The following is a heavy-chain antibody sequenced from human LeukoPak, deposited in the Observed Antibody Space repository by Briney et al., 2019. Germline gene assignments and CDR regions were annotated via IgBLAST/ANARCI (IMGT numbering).Heavy chain of an antibody. J-gene: IGHJ5*02. Sequence: GASVKVSCKASGYTFTGYYMHCVRQAPGQGLEWMGRINPSSGGTNYAQKFQGRVTMTRDTSISTAYMELSRLRSDDTAVYYCARQLITYNWFDPWGQGTLVTVSS. D-gene: IGHD3-10*01. CDR2: INPSSGGT. CDR1: GYTFTGYY. V-gene: IGHV1-2*06. CDR3: ARQLITYNWFDP.